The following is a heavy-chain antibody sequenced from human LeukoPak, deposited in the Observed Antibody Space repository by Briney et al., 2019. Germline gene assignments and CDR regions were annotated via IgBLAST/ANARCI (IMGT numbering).Heavy chain of an antibody. Sequence: GESLKISCKASGFRISNYWIGWVRQMLGEGLEWMGIIYAGDSGTRYSPSFEGQVTVSADKSINTAYMEWGSLKASDTAVYYCARRANKDGYNYDYYDYWGQGTLVSVSS. V-gene: IGHV5-51*01. J-gene: IGHJ4*02. CDR2: IYAGDSGT. CDR3: ARRANKDGYNYDYYDY. CDR1: GFRISNYW. D-gene: IGHD5-24*01.